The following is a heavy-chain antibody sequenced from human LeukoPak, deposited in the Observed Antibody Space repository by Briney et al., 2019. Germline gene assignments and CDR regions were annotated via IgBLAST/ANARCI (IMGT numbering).Heavy chain of an antibody. CDR1: GTFSXYA. CDR3: AGSYNTYYAQDY. Sequence: GTFSXYAISWVRQAPGQGPEWIGGIIPISGTAKYAQKLQGRVTIIADMSTGTAYMELSSLSSEDTAVYYCAGSYNTYYAQDYWGQGALVTVSS. V-gene: IGHV1-69*06. D-gene: IGHD1-14*01. CDR2: IIPISGTA. J-gene: IGHJ4*02.